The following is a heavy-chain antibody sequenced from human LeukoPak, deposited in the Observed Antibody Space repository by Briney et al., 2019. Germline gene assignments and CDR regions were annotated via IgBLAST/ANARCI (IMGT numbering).Heavy chain of an antibody. J-gene: IGHJ5*02. V-gene: IGHV4-61*02. CDR2: IYTSGST. CDR3: AREAPALDWFDP. Sequence: SETLSLTCTVSGGSVSSGTYYWSWIRQPAGKGLEWIGRIYTSGSTNYNPSLKSRVTMSVDTSKNQFSLKLSSVTAADTAVYYCAREAPALDWFDPWGQGTLVTVSS. CDR1: GGSVSSGTYY.